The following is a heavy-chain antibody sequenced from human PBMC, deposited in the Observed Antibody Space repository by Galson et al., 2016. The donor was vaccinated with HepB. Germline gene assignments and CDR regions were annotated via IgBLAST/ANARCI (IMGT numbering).Heavy chain of an antibody. D-gene: IGHD2-2*01. CDR2: IYWNDDE. Sequence: PALVKPTQTLTLTCTFSGFSLTTPGVGVGWIRQPPGKALVWLAFIYWNDDERYSPSLKSRLSITKDTSKNQVVLTMTNMDPVDTATYYCTRAVPAAPVNGAFDVWGQETVVTVSS. V-gene: IGHV2-5*01. CDR3: TRAVPAAPVNGAFDV. J-gene: IGHJ3*01. CDR1: GFSLTTPGVG.